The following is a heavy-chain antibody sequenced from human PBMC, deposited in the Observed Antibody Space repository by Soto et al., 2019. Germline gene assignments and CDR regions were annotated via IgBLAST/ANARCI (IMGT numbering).Heavy chain of an antibody. CDR2: IHDSGNA. Sequence: QVQLQESGPGLVKPSETLSLTCSVSGGSINNYFWSWIRQPPGRGLEWIGYIHDSGNANCNPSLKSRVTISVDTSKNQFSLNMRSVSAADTAIYYCARVEPVAGTYDYWGQGTLVTVSS. V-gene: IGHV4-59*01. CDR1: GGSINNYF. D-gene: IGHD6-19*01. CDR3: ARVEPVAGTYDY. J-gene: IGHJ4*02.